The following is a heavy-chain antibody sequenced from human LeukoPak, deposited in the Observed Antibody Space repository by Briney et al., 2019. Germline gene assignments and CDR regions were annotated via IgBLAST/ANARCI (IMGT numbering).Heavy chain of an antibody. CDR1: RFTTFMFNRYS. V-gene: IGHV3-23*01. CDR3: AKWDENFYYMDV. J-gene: IGHJ6*03. D-gene: IGHD1-26*01. CDR2: ISVSGGGT. Sequence: GGSLRLSCAAPRFTTFMFNRYSISWVRQAPGKGLEWVSSISVSGGGTHYTNSVRGRFIVSRDKSKDTAFLQMNGLRVDDTAIYYCAKWDENFYYMDVWGQGTTVTVSS.